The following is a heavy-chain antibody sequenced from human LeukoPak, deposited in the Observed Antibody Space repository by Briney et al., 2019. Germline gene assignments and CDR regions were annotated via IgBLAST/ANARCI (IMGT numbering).Heavy chain of an antibody. CDR1: GYTFINYA. CDR3: AREGIAVAGTAGAYYFDY. Sequence: SVKVSCKASGYTFINYAISWVRQAPGQGLEWMGGIIPIFGTANYAQKFQGRVTITADESTSTAYMELSSLRSEDTAVYYCAREGIAVAGTAGAYYFDYWGQGTLVTVSS. V-gene: IGHV1-69*13. D-gene: IGHD6-19*01. J-gene: IGHJ4*02. CDR2: IIPIFGTA.